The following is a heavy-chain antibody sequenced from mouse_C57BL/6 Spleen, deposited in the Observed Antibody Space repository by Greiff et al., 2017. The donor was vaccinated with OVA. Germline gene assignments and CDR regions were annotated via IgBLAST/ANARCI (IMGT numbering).Heavy chain of an antibody. Sequence: VKLQQPGAELVRPGSSVKLSCKASGYTFTSYWMDWVKQRPGQGLEWIGNIYPSDSETHYNQKFKDKATLTVDKSSSTAYMQLSSLTSEDSAVYYCARKAYDYDGGAWFAYWGQGTLVTVSA. J-gene: IGHJ3*01. CDR2: IYPSDSET. D-gene: IGHD2-4*01. CDR1: GYTFTSYW. CDR3: ARKAYDYDGGAWFAY. V-gene: IGHV1-61*01.